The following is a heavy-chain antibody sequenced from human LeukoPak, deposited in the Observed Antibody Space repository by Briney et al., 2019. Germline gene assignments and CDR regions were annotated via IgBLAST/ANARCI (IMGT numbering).Heavy chain of an antibody. CDR1: GGSISSGSYS. Sequence: SETLSLTCAVSGGSISSGSYSWSWIRQPPGKGLEWIGDIFHSGDTSYNASLKSRVTISMDRSKNQVSLKVTSVTAADTAVYYCAREKVHDYYGSGFYGMDVWGQGTTVTVSS. CDR2: IFHSGDT. D-gene: IGHD3-10*01. CDR3: AREKVHDYYGSGFYGMDV. V-gene: IGHV4-30-2*01. J-gene: IGHJ6*02.